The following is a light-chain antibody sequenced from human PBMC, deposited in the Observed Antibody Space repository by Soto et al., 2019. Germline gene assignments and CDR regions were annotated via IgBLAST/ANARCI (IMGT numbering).Light chain of an antibody. CDR2: TAS. CDR3: QQFNSYSRT. J-gene: IGKJ1*01. CDR1: QSINSW. Sequence: DIQMTQSPSTLSASVGDRVTITCRASQSINSWLAWYQQKPGKAAKLLIYTASNLDSGVPSRFSGSGSGTEFTLTISSLQPDDFATYYCQQFNSYSRTCGQGTKVE. V-gene: IGKV1-5*01.